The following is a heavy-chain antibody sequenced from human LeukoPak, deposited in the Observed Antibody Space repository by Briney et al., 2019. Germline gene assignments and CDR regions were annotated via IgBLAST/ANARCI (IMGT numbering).Heavy chain of an antibody. J-gene: IGHJ4*02. CDR2: ISGSGGST. CDR3: AKDRRQWLVAHLDY. CDR1: GFTFSSYA. V-gene: IGHV3-23*01. Sequence: GGSLSLSCAASGFTFSSYAMSWVRQAPGKGLEWVSAISGSGGSTYYADSVKGRFTISRDNSKNTLYLQMNSLRAEDTAVYYCAKDRRQWLVAHLDYWGQGTLVTVSS. D-gene: IGHD6-19*01.